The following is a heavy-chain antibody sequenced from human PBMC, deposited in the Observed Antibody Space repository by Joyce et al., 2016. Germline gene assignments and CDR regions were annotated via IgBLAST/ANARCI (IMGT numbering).Heavy chain of an antibody. J-gene: IGHJ4*02. CDR1: AFTFSNSA. Sequence: EVKVLASGGGLVQPGGSLRLSCAASAFTFSNSAVNWVRQAPGTGLVWVSGVSSSSEESFCSDSVKGRFTMSREKSKKTVSLQMNGLRAGDTAMYYCAARSGSGTYFWGQGTPVTVS. CDR3: AARSGSGTYF. D-gene: IGHD3-10*01. CDR2: VSSSSEES. V-gene: IGHV3-23*01.